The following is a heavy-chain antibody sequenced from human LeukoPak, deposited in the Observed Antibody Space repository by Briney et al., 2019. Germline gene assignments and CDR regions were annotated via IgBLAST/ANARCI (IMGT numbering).Heavy chain of an antibody. CDR2: IYYSGST. CDR1: GGSISSYY. CDR3: ARHGLSYPDYGDSYYFDY. Sequence: PSETLSLTCTVSGGSISSYYWSWIRQPPGKGLEWIGYIYYSGSTNYNPSLKSRVTISVDTSKNQFSLKLSSVTAADTAVYYCARHGLSYPDYGDSYYFDYWGQGTLVTVSS. J-gene: IGHJ4*02. V-gene: IGHV4-59*08. D-gene: IGHD4-17*01.